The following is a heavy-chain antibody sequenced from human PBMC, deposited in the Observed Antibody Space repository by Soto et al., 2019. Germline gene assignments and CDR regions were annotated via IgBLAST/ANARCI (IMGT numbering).Heavy chain of an antibody. Sequence: KPSETLSLTCTVSGGSVSSGSYYWSWIRQPPGKGLEWIGYIYYSGSTNYNPSLKSRVTISVDTSKNQFSLKLSSVTAADTAVYYCARVPLTTVVTFDYWGQGTLVTVSS. V-gene: IGHV4-61*01. CDR1: GGSVSSGSYY. CDR2: IYYSGST. CDR3: ARVPLTTVVTFDY. J-gene: IGHJ4*02. D-gene: IGHD4-17*01.